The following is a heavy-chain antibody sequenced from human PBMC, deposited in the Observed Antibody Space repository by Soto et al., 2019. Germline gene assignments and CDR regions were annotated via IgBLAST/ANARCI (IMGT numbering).Heavy chain of an antibody. D-gene: IGHD1-26*01. CDR1: GYTFTSYA. V-gene: IGHV1-3*01. CDR2: INAGNGNT. CDR3: VRDDIGVGLNY. Sequence: ASLKVSCKASGYTFTSYAMHWVRQAPGQRLEWMGWINAGNGNTKYSQKFQGRVTITRDTSASTAYMELSSLRAEDTAVYYCVRDDIGVGLNYWGLGTLVTVSS. J-gene: IGHJ4*02.